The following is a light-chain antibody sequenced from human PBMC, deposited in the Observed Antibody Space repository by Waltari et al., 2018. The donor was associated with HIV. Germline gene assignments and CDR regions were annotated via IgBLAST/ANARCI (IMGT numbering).Light chain of an antibody. V-gene: IGLV2-11*01. CDR1: SSDVGTYSY. Sequence: QSALTQPRSVSGSLGQSVTISCTGTSSDVGTYSYVSLYQQYPDKAPKLMIYDVNKRPSGVPDRFSGSKSGNTASLTISGLQAEDEADYYCCSYTGNYSTYVFGPGTNVTVL. CDR2: DVN. J-gene: IGLJ1*01. CDR3: CSYTGNYSTYV.